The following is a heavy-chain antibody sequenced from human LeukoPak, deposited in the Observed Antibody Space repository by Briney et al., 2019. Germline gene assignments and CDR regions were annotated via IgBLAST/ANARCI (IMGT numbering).Heavy chain of an antibody. CDR2: IIPIFGTA. V-gene: IGHV1-69*01. D-gene: IGHD5-18*01. J-gene: IGHJ4*02. CDR1: GGTFSSYA. CDR3: AKASEEDSYGSETYYFDY. Sequence: ASVKVSCKASGGTFSSYAISWVRQAPGQGLEWMGGIIPIFGTANYAQKFQGRVTITADGSTSTAYMELSSLRSEDTAVYYCAKASEEDSYGSETYYFDYWGQGTLVTVSS.